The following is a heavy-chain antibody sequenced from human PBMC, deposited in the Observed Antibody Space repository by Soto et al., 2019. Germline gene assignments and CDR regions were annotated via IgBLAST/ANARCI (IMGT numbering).Heavy chain of an antibody. CDR3: ARELLGLRFLEWFHAGDYYYMDV. Sequence: QVQLVQSGAEVKKPGSSVKVSCKASGGTFSSYTISWVRQAPGQGLEWMGRIIPILGIANYAQKFQGRVTITADKPTSTAYMELSSLRSEDTAVYYCARELLGLRFLEWFHAGDYYYMDVWGKGTTVTVSS. V-gene: IGHV1-69*02. CDR1: GGTFSSYT. J-gene: IGHJ6*03. D-gene: IGHD3-3*01. CDR2: IIPILGIA.